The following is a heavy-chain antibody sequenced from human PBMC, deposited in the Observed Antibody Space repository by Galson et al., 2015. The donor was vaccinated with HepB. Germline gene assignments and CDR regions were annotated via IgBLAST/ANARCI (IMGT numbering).Heavy chain of an antibody. D-gene: IGHD3-22*01. CDR2: IIPIFGTA. J-gene: IGHJ3*02. CDR1: GGTFSSYA. V-gene: IGHV1-69*13. Sequence: SVKVSCKASGGTFSSYAISWVRQAPGQGLEWMGGIIPIFGTANYAQKFQGRVTITADESTSTAYMELSSLRSEDTAVYYCARDRKDSSGYYGAPAGDAFDIWGQGTMVTVSS. CDR3: ARDRKDSSGYYGAPAGDAFDI.